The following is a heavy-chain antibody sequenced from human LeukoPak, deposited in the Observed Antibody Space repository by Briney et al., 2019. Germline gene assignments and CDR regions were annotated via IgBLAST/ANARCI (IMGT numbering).Heavy chain of an antibody. V-gene: IGHV3-64*01. CDR2: ISSNGGST. Sequence: PGGSLRLSCAASGFTFSNYAMYWVRQAPGKGLEYVSAISSNGGSTYYANSVKGRFTISRENSKNTLYLQMNSLRAEDTAVYYCAKGLRDGYNFLPYFDYWGQGTLVTVSS. J-gene: IGHJ4*02. CDR3: AKGLRDGYNFLPYFDY. CDR1: GFTFSNYA. D-gene: IGHD5-24*01.